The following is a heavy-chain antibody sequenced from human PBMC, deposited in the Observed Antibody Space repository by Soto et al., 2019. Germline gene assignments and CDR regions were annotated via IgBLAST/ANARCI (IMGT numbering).Heavy chain of an antibody. V-gene: IGHV2-5*02. J-gene: IGHJ5*02. CDR1: GFSLTTRGVG. CDR3: AHIPNYYQYDWFDP. CDR2: IYWDDDK. D-gene: IGHD3-16*01. Sequence: QITLKESGPPLVKPTQTLTLTCTFSGFSLTTRGVGVGWIRQPPGKALECLALIYWDDDKRYSPSLQSSLSNTKATSKNQRVLTMTNVDPVDTATYYCAHIPNYYQYDWFDPWGQGTLVFV.